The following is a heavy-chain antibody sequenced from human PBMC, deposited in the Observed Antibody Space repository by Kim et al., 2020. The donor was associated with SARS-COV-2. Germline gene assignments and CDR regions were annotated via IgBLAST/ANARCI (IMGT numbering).Heavy chain of an antibody. D-gene: IGHD5-18*01. J-gene: IGHJ5*02. V-gene: IGHV4-59*01. Sequence: SETLSLTCTVSGDLTSSYYWSWIRQPPGKGLEWIGYVYYTGSTTYNPSLQSRVTISIDTSRSQFSLKLTSVTAADTAVYYCARGVDTTMVFPWGQGTLV. CDR1: GDLTSSYY. CDR2: VYYTGST. CDR3: ARGVDTTMVFP.